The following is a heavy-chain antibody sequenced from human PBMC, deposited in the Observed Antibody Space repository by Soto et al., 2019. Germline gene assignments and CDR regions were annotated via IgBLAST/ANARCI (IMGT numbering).Heavy chain of an antibody. V-gene: IGHV4-59*01. CDR3: ASSGDCSGGSCYLPRYYYYYMDV. CDR1: GGSISSYY. Sequence: SETLSLTCTVSGGSISSYYWSWIRQPPGKGLEWIGYIYYSGSTNYNPALKSRVTTSVDTSKNQFSLKLTSVTAADTAVYYCASSGDCSGGSCYLPRYYYYYMDVWGKGTTVTVSS. D-gene: IGHD2-15*01. CDR2: IYYSGST. J-gene: IGHJ6*03.